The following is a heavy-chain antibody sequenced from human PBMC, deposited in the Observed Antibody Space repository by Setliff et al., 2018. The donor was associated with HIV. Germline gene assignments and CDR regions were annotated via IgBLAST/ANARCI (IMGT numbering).Heavy chain of an antibody. CDR3: VRDPIEGYPDYFDY. Sequence: PGGSLRLSCAASGFTFNDYAMHWVRQAPGKGLEWVAVIWHDGSNQYYADSVKGRFTISRDNSKNTLFLQMNSLRPEDTATYYCVRDPIEGYPDYFDYWGQGTLVTVSS. CDR2: IWHDGSNQ. D-gene: IGHD1-26*01. J-gene: IGHJ4*02. V-gene: IGHV3-33*01. CDR1: GFTFNDYA.